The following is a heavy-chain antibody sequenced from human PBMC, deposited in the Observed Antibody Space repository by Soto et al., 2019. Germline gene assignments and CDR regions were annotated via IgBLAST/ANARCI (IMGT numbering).Heavy chain of an antibody. CDR2: ISAYNGNT. CDR3: ARAMRDPYFSGGSCYSVWFDP. Sequence: ASVKVSCKASGYTFTSYGISWVRQAPGQGLEWMGWISAYNGNTNYAQKLQGRVTMTTDTSTSTAYMELRSLRSDDTAVYYCARAMRDPYFSGGSCYSVWFDPWGQGTLVTVSS. V-gene: IGHV1-18*01. D-gene: IGHD2-15*01. J-gene: IGHJ5*02. CDR1: GYTFTSYG.